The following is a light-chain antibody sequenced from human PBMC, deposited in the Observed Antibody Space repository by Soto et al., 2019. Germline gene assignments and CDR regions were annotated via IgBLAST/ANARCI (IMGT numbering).Light chain of an antibody. J-gene: IGLJ3*02. Sequence: QSALTQPASVSGSPGQSINISCTGTSSDVGSYDVVSWYQQHPGKAPKLIIYEGTKRPPGVSNRLSGSKSGNTASLTISGLQAEDESDYYCCSSAGSRILSCVFXGGT. CDR1: SSDVGSYDV. V-gene: IGLV2-23*01. CDR3: CSSAGSRILSCV. CDR2: EGT.